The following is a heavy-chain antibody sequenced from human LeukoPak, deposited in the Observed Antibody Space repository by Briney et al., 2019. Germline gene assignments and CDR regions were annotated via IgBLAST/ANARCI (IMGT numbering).Heavy chain of an antibody. CDR1: GFTFSSYT. J-gene: IGHJ4*02. CDR3: AKDYYDSSGYYLDY. Sequence: GGSLRLSCAASGFTFSSYTMSWVRQAPGMGLEWVSAISGSGISTYYPDSVKGRFTISRDNSKNTLFLQMNSLRAEDTAIYYCAKDYYDSSGYYLDYWGQGTLVTVSS. D-gene: IGHD3-22*01. CDR2: ISGSGIST. V-gene: IGHV3-23*01.